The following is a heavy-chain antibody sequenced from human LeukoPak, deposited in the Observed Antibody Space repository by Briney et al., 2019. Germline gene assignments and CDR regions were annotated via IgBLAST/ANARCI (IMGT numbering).Heavy chain of an antibody. CDR3: ARDLKAHYYGSGSLGFDY. CDR1: GFTFSSYA. D-gene: IGHD3-10*01. Sequence: GRSLRLSCAASGFTFSSYAMHWVRQAPGKGLEWVAVISYDGSNKYYADSVKGRFTISRDNSKNTLYLQMNSLRAEDTAVYYCARDLKAHYYGSGSLGFDYWGQGTLVTVSS. CDR2: ISYDGSNK. V-gene: IGHV3-30-3*01. J-gene: IGHJ4*02.